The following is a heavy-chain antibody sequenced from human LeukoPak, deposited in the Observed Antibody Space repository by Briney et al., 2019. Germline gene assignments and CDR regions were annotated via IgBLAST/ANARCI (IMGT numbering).Heavy chain of an antibody. J-gene: IGHJ4*02. CDR1: GFTFSIYG. D-gene: IGHD7-27*01. CDR3: AGRAGDWFHFDY. CDR2: ISYDGSNK. Sequence: PGGSLRLSCAAAGFTFSIYGMHWVRQAPGKGLEWVAVISYDGSNKYYADSVKGRFTISRDNSKNTLYLQMNSLRAEDTAVYYCAGRAGDWFHFDYCVQGTLVTVSS. V-gene: IGHV3-30*03.